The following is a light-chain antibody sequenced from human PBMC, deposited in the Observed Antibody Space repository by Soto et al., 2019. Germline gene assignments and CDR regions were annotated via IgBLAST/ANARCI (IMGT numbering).Light chain of an antibody. Sequence: VVMTQSPDTLSVSPGERATLSCRASQSVSSNLAWYQQKLGQAPRLLIYGASTRATGFSARFSGSGSGTEFTLTISSIQSEDFAIYYCQQYNNWPRTFGQGTKVDIK. V-gene: IGKV3-15*01. CDR1: QSVSSN. CDR2: GAS. J-gene: IGKJ1*01. CDR3: QQYNNWPRT.